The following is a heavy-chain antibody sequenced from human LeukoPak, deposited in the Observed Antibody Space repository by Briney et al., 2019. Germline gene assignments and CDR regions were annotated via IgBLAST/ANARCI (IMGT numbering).Heavy chain of an antibody. J-gene: IGHJ2*01. Sequence: SETLSLTCTVSGGSFSSYYWTWIRQPAGKGLEWMGRIYTSGDTTYRPSLGRPVPLSLDTSKSRVCLGLSSVTAADTALYYCARGRLGATGHWRIDVWGRGTLVTVSS. CDR1: GGSFSSYY. CDR3: ARGRLGATGHWRIDV. V-gene: IGHV4-4*07. CDR2: IYTSGDT. D-gene: IGHD1-26*01.